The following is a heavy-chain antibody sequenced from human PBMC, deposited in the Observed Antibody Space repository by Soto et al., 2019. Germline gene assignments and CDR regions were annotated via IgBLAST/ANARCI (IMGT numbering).Heavy chain of an antibody. D-gene: IGHD6-19*01. V-gene: IGHV3-30*18. CDR2: ISYDGSNK. Sequence: PGGSLRLSCAASGFTFSSYGMHWVRQAPGKGLEWVAVISYDGSNKYYADSVKGRFTISRDNSKNTLYLQMNSLRAEDTAVYYCAKDRGSGWLSYLSIDLWGRGTLVTVSS. CDR1: GFTFSSYG. J-gene: IGHJ2*01. CDR3: AKDRGSGWLSYLSIDL.